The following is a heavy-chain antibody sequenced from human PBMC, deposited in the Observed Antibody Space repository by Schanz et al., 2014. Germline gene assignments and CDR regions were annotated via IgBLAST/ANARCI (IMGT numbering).Heavy chain of an antibody. Sequence: QVQLVQSGAEVKKPGASVKVSCTASGFNFNNYDINWVRQATGQGLEWMGWMNPKTGNTDHAQKFQGRVSMTWDTSTSTAYLDLSRLRSEDTGVYYCAKGMGYCSGGTCYDYYYYGLDVWGQGTTVTVSS. CDR2: MNPKTGNT. CDR1: GFNFNNYD. D-gene: IGHD2-15*01. V-gene: IGHV1-8*01. CDR3: AKGMGYCSGGTCYDYYYYGLDV. J-gene: IGHJ6*02.